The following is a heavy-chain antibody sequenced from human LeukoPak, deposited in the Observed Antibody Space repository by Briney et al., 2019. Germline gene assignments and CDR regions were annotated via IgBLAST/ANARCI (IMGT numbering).Heavy chain of an antibody. D-gene: IGHD3-3*01. CDR2: IYSGGST. CDR1: GFTVSSNY. V-gene: IGHV3-53*01. Sequence: GGSLRLSCAASGFTVSSNYMSWVRQAPGKGLEWVSVIYSGGSTYYADSVKGRFTISRDNSKNTLYLQMNSLRAEDTAVYYCARVQSRFLEWLPSGGFDPWGQGTLVTVSS. CDR3: ARVQSRFLEWLPSGGFDP. J-gene: IGHJ5*02.